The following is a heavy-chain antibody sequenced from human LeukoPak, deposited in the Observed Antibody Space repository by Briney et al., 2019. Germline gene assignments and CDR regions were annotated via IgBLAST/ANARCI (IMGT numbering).Heavy chain of an antibody. CDR2: MNPNSGNT. Sequence: ASVKVSCKASGYTFTSYDINWVRQATGQGLEWMGWMNPNSGNTGYAQKFQGRVTMTRNTSISTAYMELRSLRSDDTAVYYCARFAHYYYYMDVWGKGTTVTVSS. CDR1: GYTFTSYD. CDR3: ARFAHYYYYMDV. D-gene: IGHD3-10*01. V-gene: IGHV1-8*01. J-gene: IGHJ6*03.